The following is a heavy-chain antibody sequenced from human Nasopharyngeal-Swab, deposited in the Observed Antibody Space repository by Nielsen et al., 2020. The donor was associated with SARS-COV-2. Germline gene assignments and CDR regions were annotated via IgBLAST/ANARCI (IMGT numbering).Heavy chain of an antibody. D-gene: IGHD6-13*01. CDR2: IDAGGGNK. CDR3: ARPLSRDSTWTTEANWFDP. V-gene: IGHV3-23*01. CDR1: GFTFSTYA. J-gene: IGHJ5*02. Sequence: GESLKISCAASGFTFSTYAMTWVRQAPGKGLEWVSTIDAGGGNKWYADSVKGRFTIPSDNSETTVYLQMNSLRAEDTALYHCARPLSRDSTWTTEANWFDPWGQGTLVTVSS.